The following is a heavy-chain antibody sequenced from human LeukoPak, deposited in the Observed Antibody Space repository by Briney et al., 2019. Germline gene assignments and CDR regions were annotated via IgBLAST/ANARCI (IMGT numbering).Heavy chain of an antibody. D-gene: IGHD6-6*01. CDR2: INQDGSHK. CDR3: ASIGYSSSSFDY. V-gene: IGHV3-7*01. Sequence: GGSLRLSCVASAFTFSNYWMSWVRQAPGKGLEWVASINQDGSHKYYVDSVEGRFTISRDNPKNSVYLQVNSLRAEDTAVYYCASIGYSSSSFDYWGQGTLVTVSS. J-gene: IGHJ4*02. CDR1: AFTFSNYW.